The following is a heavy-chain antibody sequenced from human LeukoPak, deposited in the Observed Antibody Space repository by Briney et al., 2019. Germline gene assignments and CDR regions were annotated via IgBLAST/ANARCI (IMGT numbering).Heavy chain of an antibody. Sequence: PGGSLRLSCAASGFTFSSYAMSWVRQAPGKGLEWVSAISGSGGSTYYADSVKGRFTISRDNSKNTLYLQMNSLRAEDTAVYYCAKNVLRFLEWSIGTSGSGRTYYFDYWGQGTLVTVSS. D-gene: IGHD3-3*01. V-gene: IGHV3-23*01. CDR2: ISGSGGST. J-gene: IGHJ4*02. CDR3: AKNVLRFLEWSIGTSGSGRTYYFDY. CDR1: GFTFSSYA.